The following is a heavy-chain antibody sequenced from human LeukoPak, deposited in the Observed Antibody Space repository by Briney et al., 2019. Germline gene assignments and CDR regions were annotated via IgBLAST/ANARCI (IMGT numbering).Heavy chain of an antibody. V-gene: IGHV5-51*01. D-gene: IGHD5-18*01. CDR1: GYSFTSYW. J-gene: IGHJ4*02. CDR3: ARPGRDGGYSYGFDY. CDR2: IYPGDSDT. Sequence: GESPKISCKGSGYSFTSYWIGWVRQMPGKGLEWMGIIYPGDSDTRYSPSFQGQVTISADKSISTAYLQWSSLKASDTAMYYCARPGRDGGYSYGFDYWDQGTLVTVSS.